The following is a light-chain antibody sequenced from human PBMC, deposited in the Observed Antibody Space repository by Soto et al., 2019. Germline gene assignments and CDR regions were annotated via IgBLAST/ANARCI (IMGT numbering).Light chain of an antibody. CDR2: RNH. CDR1: RSNIGTYT. CDR3: AAWDDSLRAVV. V-gene: IGLV1-44*01. J-gene: IGLJ2*01. Sequence: QSVLTQSPSASGTPGQRVTISCSGSRSNIGTYTVNWYQQLPGTAPTLLIFRNHQRPSGVPDRFSGSKSGTSASLAISGPQSEDEADDYWAAWDDSLRAVVFGGGTKLTVL.